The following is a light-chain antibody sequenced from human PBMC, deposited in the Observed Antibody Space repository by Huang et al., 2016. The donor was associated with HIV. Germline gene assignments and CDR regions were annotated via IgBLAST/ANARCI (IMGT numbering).Light chain of an antibody. J-gene: IGKJ2*01. V-gene: IGKV1D-12*01. CDR1: QGIDSW. CDR3: LQTNSFPYT. CDR2: AAA. Sequence: DIQMTQSPSSVTASVGDRVTITWRASQGIDSWLAWYQQRPGKAPKVLIYAAASLQGGFPARFSGSGSGTDFSLTINTLQPEDFATYYCLQTNSFPYTFGQGTNLEI.